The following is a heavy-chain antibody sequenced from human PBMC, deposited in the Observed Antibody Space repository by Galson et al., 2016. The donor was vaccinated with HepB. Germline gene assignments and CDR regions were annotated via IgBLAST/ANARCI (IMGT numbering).Heavy chain of an antibody. CDR3: VKGQSSFSSRTLDY. Sequence: SLRLSCAAAGITLSRYAMHWVRQAPGKGLEYVSGFSSTGDYTHYADSVKGRFSISRDNFRNTVYLQMSSLRPEDTAVYYCVKGQSSFSSRTLDYWGQGTLFAVSS. D-gene: IGHD6-6*01. J-gene: IGHJ4*02. CDR2: FSSTGDYT. V-gene: IGHV3-64D*06. CDR1: GITLSRYA.